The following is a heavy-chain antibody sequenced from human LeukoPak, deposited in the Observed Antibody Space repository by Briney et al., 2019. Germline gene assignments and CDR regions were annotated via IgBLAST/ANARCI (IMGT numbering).Heavy chain of an antibody. D-gene: IGHD3-10*01. Sequence: ASVKVSCKASGYTFTSYGISWVRQAPGQGLEWMGWISAYNGNTNYAQKLQGRVTMTTDTSTSTAYMELRSLRSDDTAVYYCARVGPLTSKPSSGSYYGDYWGQGTLVTVSS. CDR3: ARVGPLTSKPSSGSYYGDY. J-gene: IGHJ4*02. V-gene: IGHV1-18*01. CDR2: ISAYNGNT. CDR1: GYTFTSYG.